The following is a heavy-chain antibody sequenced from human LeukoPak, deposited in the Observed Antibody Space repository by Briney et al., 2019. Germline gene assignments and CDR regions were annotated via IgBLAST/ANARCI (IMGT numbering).Heavy chain of an antibody. D-gene: IGHD5-12*01. J-gene: IGHJ4*02. CDR1: GGSISSSSYY. V-gene: IGHV4-39*01. CDR2: IYYSGST. Sequence: SETLSLTCTVSGGSISSSSYYWGWIRQPPGKGLEWIGSIYYSGSTYYNPSLKSRVTISVDTSKNQFSLKLSSVIAADTAVYYCASAGAATRIVDYWGQGTLVTVSS. CDR3: ASAGAATRIVDY.